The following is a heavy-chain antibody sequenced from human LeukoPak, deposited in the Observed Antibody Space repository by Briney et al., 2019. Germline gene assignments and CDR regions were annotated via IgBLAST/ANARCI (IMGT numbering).Heavy chain of an antibody. D-gene: IGHD3-22*01. CDR2: ISSSSSYI. Sequence: VGSLRLSCAASGFTFSSYSMNWVRQAPGKGLEWVSSISSSSSYIYYADSVKGRFTISRDNAKNSLYLQMNSLRAEDTAVYYCASDQYYYDSSGYYFNWFDPWGQGTLVTVSS. CDR1: GFTFSSYS. V-gene: IGHV3-21*01. CDR3: ASDQYYYDSSGYYFNWFDP. J-gene: IGHJ5*02.